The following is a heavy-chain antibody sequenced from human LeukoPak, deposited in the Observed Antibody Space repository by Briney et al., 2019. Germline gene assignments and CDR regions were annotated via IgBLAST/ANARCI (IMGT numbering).Heavy chain of an antibody. CDR2: IVVGSGNT. CDR3: ARGGSYFDWLLNY. D-gene: IGHD3-9*01. J-gene: IGHJ4*02. V-gene: IGHV1-58*01. CDR1: GFTFTSSA. Sequence: ASVKVSCKASGFTFTSSAVQWVRQARGQRLEWIGWIVVGSGNTNYAQKFQERVTITRDMSTSTAYMELSSLRSEDTAVYYCARGGSYFDWLLNYWGQGTLVTVSS.